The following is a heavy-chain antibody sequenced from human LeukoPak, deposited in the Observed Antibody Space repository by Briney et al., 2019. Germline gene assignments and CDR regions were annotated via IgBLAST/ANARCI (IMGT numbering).Heavy chain of an antibody. V-gene: IGHV3-33*01. CDR1: GFTFSSYG. J-gene: IGHJ3*02. D-gene: IGHD3-22*01. CDR2: IWYDGSNK. Sequence: GRSLRLSCAASGFTFSSYGMHWVRQAPGKGLEWVAVIWYDGSNKYYADSVKGRFTISRDNSKNTLYLQMNSLRAEDTAVYYCAREAQYYYDSSGLTCNAFDIWGQGTMVTVSS. CDR3: AREAQYYYDSSGLTCNAFDI.